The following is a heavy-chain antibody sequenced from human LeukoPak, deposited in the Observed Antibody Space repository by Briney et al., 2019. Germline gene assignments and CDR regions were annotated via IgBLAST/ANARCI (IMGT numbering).Heavy chain of an antibody. CDR3: ARGSSKWIVVPAAMNWFDP. D-gene: IGHD2-2*01. Sequence: SETLSLTCAVYGGSFSGYYWSWIRQPPGKGLEWMGEINHSGSTNYNPSLKSRVTISVDTSKNQFSLKLSSVTAADTAVYYCARGSSKWIVVPAAMNWFDPWGQGTLVTVSS. CDR1: GGSFSGYY. V-gene: IGHV4-34*01. J-gene: IGHJ5*02. CDR2: INHSGST.